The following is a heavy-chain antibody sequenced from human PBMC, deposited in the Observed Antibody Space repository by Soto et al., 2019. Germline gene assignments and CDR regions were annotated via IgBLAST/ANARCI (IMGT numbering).Heavy chain of an antibody. CDR2: IWYDGSNR. CDR3: ARGDY. V-gene: IGHV3-33*01. CDR1: GFTFSSYV. J-gene: IGHJ4*02. Sequence: QVQLVESGGGVVQPGRSPRLSCAASGFTFSSYVMHWVRQAPGKGLEWVAVIWYDGSNRYYADSVKGRFTISRDNSKNTLYLQMDSLRDEDTAVYYCARGDYWGQGTLVTVSS.